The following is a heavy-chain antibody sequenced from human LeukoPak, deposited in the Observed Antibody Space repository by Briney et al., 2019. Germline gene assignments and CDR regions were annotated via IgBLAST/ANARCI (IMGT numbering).Heavy chain of an antibody. CDR1: GGTFSSYA. Sequence: SVKVSCKASGGTFSSYAISWVRQAPGQGLEWMGGIIPIFGTASYAQKFQGGVTITADESTSTAYMELSSLRSEDTAVYYCAKFTRTLVRGALVNWGQGTLVTVSS. J-gene: IGHJ4*02. CDR2: IIPIFGTA. D-gene: IGHD3-10*01. V-gene: IGHV1-69*13. CDR3: AKFTRTLVRGALVN.